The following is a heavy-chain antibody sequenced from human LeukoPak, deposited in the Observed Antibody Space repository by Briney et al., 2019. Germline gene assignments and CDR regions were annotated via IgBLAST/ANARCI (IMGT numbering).Heavy chain of an antibody. CDR3: ARGRCSSTSCPPSFDY. V-gene: IGHV4-34*01. CDR2: INHSGST. Sequence: SETLSLTCAVYGGSFSDYYWSWIRQPPGKGLEWIGEINHSGSTNYNPSLKSRVTISVDTSKNQFSLKLSSVTAADTAVYYCARGRCSSTSCPPSFDYWGQGTLVTVSS. J-gene: IGHJ4*02. CDR1: GGSFSDYY. D-gene: IGHD2-2*01.